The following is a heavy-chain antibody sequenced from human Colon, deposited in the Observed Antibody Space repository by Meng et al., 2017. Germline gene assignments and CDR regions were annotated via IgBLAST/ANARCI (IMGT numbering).Heavy chain of an antibody. D-gene: IGHD6-19*01. CDR2: ISDSGVTI. Sequence: GGSLRLSCAASGFTFRSYEMNWVRQAPGRGLEWIAYISDSGVTIDYADSVKGRFLISRDNGKDSLFLQMNSLRVDDTAIYYCARDRGSGWSEEESGFDLWGQETLVTVSS. J-gene: IGHJ4*02. CDR1: GFTFRSYE. V-gene: IGHV3-48*03. CDR3: ARDRGSGWSEEESGFDL.